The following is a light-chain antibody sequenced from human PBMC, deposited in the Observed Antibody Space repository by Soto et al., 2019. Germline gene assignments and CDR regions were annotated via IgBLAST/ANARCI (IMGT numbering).Light chain of an antibody. Sequence: MMMTQSPGTLSLSPGERATLSCRASQSVSSSYLAWYQQKPGQAPRLLIYDASNRATGIPDRFSGSGSGTDFTLTISSLEPEDFAVYYCQQRSDWPPITFGQGTRLEIK. CDR3: QQRSDWPPIT. V-gene: IGKV3D-20*02. CDR1: QSVSSSY. CDR2: DAS. J-gene: IGKJ5*01.